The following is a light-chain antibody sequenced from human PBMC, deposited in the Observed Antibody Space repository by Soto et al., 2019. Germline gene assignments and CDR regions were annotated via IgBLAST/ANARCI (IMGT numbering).Light chain of an antibody. CDR3: QSYDTRLRGSVV. J-gene: IGLJ2*01. V-gene: IGLV1-40*01. Sequence: QSVLTQPPSVSGAPGQMVTISCTGSSSNIGANFNVHWYQQLPGTAPKLLIYDNKNRPSGVPDRFSGSKSGTSASLAVTGLQAEDEADYYCQSYDTRLRGSVVFGGGTKVTVL. CDR2: DNK. CDR1: SSNIGANFN.